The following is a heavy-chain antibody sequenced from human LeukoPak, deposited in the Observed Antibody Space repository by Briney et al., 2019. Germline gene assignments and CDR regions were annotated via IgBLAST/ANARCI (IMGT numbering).Heavy chain of an antibody. CDR3: AGGNYYDSSGYRRYNWFDP. CDR2: ISAYNGNT. Sequence: ASVKVSCKASGYTFTSYGISWVRQAPGQGLEWMGWISAYNGNTNYAQKFQGRVTITADESTSTAYMELSSLRSEDTAVYYCAGGNYYDSSGYRRYNWFDPWGQGTLVTVSS. V-gene: IGHV1-18*01. D-gene: IGHD3-22*01. J-gene: IGHJ5*02. CDR1: GYTFTSYG.